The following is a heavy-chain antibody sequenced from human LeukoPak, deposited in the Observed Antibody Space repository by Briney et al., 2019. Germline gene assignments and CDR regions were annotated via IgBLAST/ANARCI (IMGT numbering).Heavy chain of an antibody. CDR1: GGSLSNHF. D-gene: IGHD2/OR15-2a*01. CDR2: VYPDGSP. CDR3: TRGLHTSLPFH. Sequence: SETLSLPRPVSGGSLSNHFWGWVRQTAPEELEWIGRVYPDGSPNYNPSLEGRVTMSRDTSQNQFSLKLSSVTAADTAVYYCTRGLHTSLPFHWGQGTRVTVSA. V-gene: IGHV4-4*07. J-gene: IGHJ4*02.